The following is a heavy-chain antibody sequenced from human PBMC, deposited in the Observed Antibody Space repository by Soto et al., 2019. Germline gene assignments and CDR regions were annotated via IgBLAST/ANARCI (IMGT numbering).Heavy chain of an antibody. V-gene: IGHV3-30-3*01. D-gene: IGHD2-21*02. CDR1: GFTFSPYT. CDR3: ARGGGFCGADCYKGGIDY. Sequence: PGGSRRLACAASGFTFSPYTMRWVRQTPGKGLEWVAVISYDGSDKHYADSVRGRFTISRDNSKNTLFLQMNSLRAEDTALYYCARGGGFCGADCYKGGIDYWGQGALVTVSS. J-gene: IGHJ4*02. CDR2: ISYDGSDK.